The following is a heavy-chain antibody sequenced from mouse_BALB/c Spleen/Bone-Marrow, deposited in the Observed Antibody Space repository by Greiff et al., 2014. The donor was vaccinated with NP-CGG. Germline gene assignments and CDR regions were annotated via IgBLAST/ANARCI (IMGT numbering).Heavy chain of an antibody. V-gene: IGHV5-4*02. J-gene: IGHJ1*01. CDR1: GFTFSDYY. D-gene: IGHD1-1*01. Sequence: VQLKESGGGLVKPGGSLKLPCAASGFTFSDYYMYWVRQTPEKRLEWVATISDGGSYTYYPDSVEGRFTISRDNAKNNLYLQMSSLRSEDTAMYFCSRDYYGMYFDVWGAGTTITVSS. CDR2: ISDGGSYT. CDR3: SRDYYGMYFDV.